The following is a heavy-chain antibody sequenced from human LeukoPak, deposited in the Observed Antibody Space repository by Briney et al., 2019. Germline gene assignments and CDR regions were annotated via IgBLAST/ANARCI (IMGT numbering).Heavy chain of an antibody. CDR3: ARDYFDSSDYPQTYYYYYMDV. J-gene: IGHJ6*03. Sequence: PGGPQRLSCAASGFTFSRYSMNWVRQAPGEGLEWFVSISSTYTFISSADSVKGRFTHSRDTAKNSLFLQMNRLRSEDTATYYCARDYFDSSDYPQTYYYYYMDVWGKGTTVTVSS. CDR1: GFTFSRYS. V-gene: IGHV3-21*01. CDR2: ISSTYTFI. D-gene: IGHD3-22*01.